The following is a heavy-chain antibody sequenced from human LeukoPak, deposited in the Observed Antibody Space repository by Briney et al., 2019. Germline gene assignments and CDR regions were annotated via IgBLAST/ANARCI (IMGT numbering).Heavy chain of an antibody. D-gene: IGHD6-19*01. CDR1: GFTFSSYS. CDR3: ARGEQWLPTGIDY. V-gene: IGHV3-21*01. J-gene: IGHJ4*02. CDR2: ISSSSNHI. Sequence: GGSLRLPCAASGFTFSSYSMNWVRQAPGKGLEWVSSISSSSNHIYYADSVKGRFTISRDNAKNSLYLQMNSLRAEDTAVYYCARGEQWLPTGIDYWGQGTLVTVSS.